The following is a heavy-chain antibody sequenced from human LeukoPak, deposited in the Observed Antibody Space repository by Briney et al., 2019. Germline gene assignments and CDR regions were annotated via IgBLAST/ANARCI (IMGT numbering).Heavy chain of an antibody. CDR1: GYTFTGYS. D-gene: IGHD1-26*01. V-gene: IGHV1-2*02. Sequence: ASVKVSCKASGYTFTGYSMHWVRQAPGQGLEWMGWINPNSGGTNYAQKFQGRVTMTRDTSISTAYMELSRLRSDDTAVYYCARRGIVGAFGGYYFDYWGQGTLVTVSS. CDR2: INPNSGGT. J-gene: IGHJ4*02. CDR3: ARRGIVGAFGGYYFDY.